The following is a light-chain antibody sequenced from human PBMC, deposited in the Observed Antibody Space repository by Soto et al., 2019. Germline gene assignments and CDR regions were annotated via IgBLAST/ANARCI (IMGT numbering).Light chain of an antibody. V-gene: IGKV3-15*01. CDR1: QSAGTS. CDR2: GAF. CDR3: QQYNQWPIT. J-gene: IGKJ5*01. Sequence: EIVMTQSPGTLSVSPGERATLSCRASQSAGTSLAWYQQKPGQAPRLLIHGAFTRATGIPARFSGSGSGTEFTLTISSLQSEDFAVFYCQQYNQWPITFGQGTRLEIK.